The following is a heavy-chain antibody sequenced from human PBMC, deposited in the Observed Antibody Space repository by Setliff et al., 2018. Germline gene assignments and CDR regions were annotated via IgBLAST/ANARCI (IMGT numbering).Heavy chain of an antibody. CDR1: GGSMSSGPNY. CDR3: RLWSHSYHNDY. Sequence: SETLSLTCTVSGGSMSSGPNYWSWIRQPAGGGLEWVGRVYSSVYSSGITSYNPSLKSRLTMSVDTSKNQFSLKLTSVTAADTAVYYCRLWSHSYHNDYWGQGTLVTVSS. J-gene: IGHJ4*02. V-gene: IGHV4-61*02. D-gene: IGHD3-16*02. CDR2: VYSSVYSSGIT.